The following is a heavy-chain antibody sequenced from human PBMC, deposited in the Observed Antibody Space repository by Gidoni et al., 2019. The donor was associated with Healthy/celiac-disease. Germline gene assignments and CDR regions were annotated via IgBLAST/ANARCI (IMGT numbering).Heavy chain of an antibody. J-gene: IGHJ4*02. CDR2: IYYSGST. CDR3: ARLEYFDWLLNFDY. D-gene: IGHD3-9*01. Sequence: QLQLQESGPGLMKPSETLSLTCTVSGGSISRSSYYWGWIRQPPGKGLEWIGSIYYSGSTYYNPSLKSRVTISVDTSKNQFSLKLSSVTAADTAVYYCARLEYFDWLLNFDYWGQGTLVTVSS. V-gene: IGHV4-39*01. CDR1: GGSISRSSYY.